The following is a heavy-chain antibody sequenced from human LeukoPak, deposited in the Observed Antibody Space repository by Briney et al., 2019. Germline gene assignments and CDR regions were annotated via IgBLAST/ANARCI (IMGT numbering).Heavy chain of an antibody. J-gene: IGHJ4*02. CDR1: GGSVSSGSYY. CDR3: ASKSSDHGELRFDY. Sequence: KPSETLSLTCTVSGGSVSSGSYYWSWIRQPPGKGLEWIGYIYYTGTTNYNPSLKSRVTISVDTSKNQFSLRLSSVTAADTAVYYCASKSSDHGELRFDYWGQGTLVTVSS. CDR2: IYYTGTT. D-gene: IGHD1-7*01. V-gene: IGHV4-61*01.